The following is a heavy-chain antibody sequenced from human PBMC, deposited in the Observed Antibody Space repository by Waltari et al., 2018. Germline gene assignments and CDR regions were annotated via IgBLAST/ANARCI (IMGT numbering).Heavy chain of an antibody. CDR1: GFPFSNYW. Sequence: EVQLVESGGGLVQPGVSLRLSCAASGFPFSNYWMHWGLQAPGKGLVWVSRINSDGSSTSYADSVKGRFTISRDNAKNTLYLQMNSLRAEDTAVYYCARGRIAVAGFDYWGQGTLVTVSA. V-gene: IGHV3-74*01. CDR3: ARGRIAVAGFDY. D-gene: IGHD6-19*01. J-gene: IGHJ4*02. CDR2: INSDGSST.